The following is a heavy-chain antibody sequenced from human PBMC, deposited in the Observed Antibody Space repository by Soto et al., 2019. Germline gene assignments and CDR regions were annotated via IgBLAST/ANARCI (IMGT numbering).Heavy chain of an antibody. V-gene: IGHV1-69*02. D-gene: IGHD1-7*01. CDR3: ARPTSTGTTSGYYFDY. CDR1: GGTFSSYP. J-gene: IGHJ4*02. Sequence: QVQLVQSGAEVKKPGSSVKVSCKASGGTFSSYPISWVRQAPGQGLEWMGRIIPILDITDHAQRFQGRVTITADKSTSTAYLELSSLSSDDTAVYYCARPTSTGTTSGYYFDYWGQGTLVTVSS. CDR2: IIPILDIT.